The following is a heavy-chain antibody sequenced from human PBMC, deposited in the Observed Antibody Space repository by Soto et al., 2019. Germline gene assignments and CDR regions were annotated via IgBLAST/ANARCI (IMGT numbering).Heavy chain of an antibody. CDR2: IKQDGSEK. D-gene: IGHD6-6*01. Sequence: GGSLRLSCAASGFTFSSYWMSWVRQAPGKGLEWVANIKQDGSEKYYVDSVEGRFTISRDNAKNSLYLQMNSLRAEDTAVYYCARSIAALLFGMGVWGQGTTVTVSS. CDR3: ARSIAALLFGMGV. CDR1: GFTFSSYW. J-gene: IGHJ6*02. V-gene: IGHV3-7*01.